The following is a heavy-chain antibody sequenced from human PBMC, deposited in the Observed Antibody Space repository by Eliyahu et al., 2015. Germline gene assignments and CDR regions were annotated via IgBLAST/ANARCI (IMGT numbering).Heavy chain of an antibody. CDR1: GGSISSSSDY. CDR2: IYYSGSA. V-gene: IGHV4-39*01. Sequence: QLQLQESGPGLVKPSETLFLTCSVSGGSISSSSDYWGWIRQPPGKGLEWIGSIYYSGSAYYNPSLKSRVTISVDTSKNQFSLKLSSVTAADTAVYYCARRFAGIFDYWGQGTLVTVSS. J-gene: IGHJ4*02. CDR3: ARRFAGIFDY. D-gene: IGHD3-16*01.